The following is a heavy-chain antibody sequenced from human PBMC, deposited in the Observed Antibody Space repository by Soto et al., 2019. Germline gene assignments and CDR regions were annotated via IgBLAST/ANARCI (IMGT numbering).Heavy chain of an antibody. V-gene: IGHV1-24*01. Sequence: ASVKGCWKVSGYPLTELSMHLVRQAPGKGLEWMGGFDPEDGETIYAQKFQGRVTMTEDTSTDTAYMELSSLRSEDTAVYYCATANPNYYDSSGRFDYWGQGTMVTVSS. CDR1: GYPLTELS. J-gene: IGHJ4*02. CDR3: ATANPNYYDSSGRFDY. CDR2: FDPEDGET. D-gene: IGHD3-22*01.